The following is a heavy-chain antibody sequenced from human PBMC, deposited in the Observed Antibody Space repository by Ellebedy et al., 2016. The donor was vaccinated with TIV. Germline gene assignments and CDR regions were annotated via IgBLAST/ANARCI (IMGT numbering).Heavy chain of an antibody. CDR1: GFTFSNYA. CDR3: AKDGSIKTSTGRDRSYWYFVL. V-gene: IGHV3-23*01. Sequence: GESLKISCAASGFTFSNYAMTWVRQAPGKGLEWVSIISGSASSTYYPDSVKGRFTISRDNSKNTLYLQMNSLRAEDTAVYYCAKDGSIKTSTGRDRSYWYFVLWGRGTLVTVSS. CDR2: ISGSASST. J-gene: IGHJ2*01. D-gene: IGHD1-1*01.